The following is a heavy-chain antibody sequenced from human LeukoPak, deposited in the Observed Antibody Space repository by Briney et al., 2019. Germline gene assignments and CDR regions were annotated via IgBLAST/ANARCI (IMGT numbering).Heavy chain of an antibody. V-gene: IGHV3-9*01. CDR3: TKAPGVTTGWFDP. J-gene: IGHJ5*02. CDR2: ISWNTAKT. Sequence: GRSLTLSCPLYGSRLADYCMHCVRPAPGGGLEWVSGISWNTAKTVYADSVKGRSTPSRGQATNSLYLQMNCDRVKGTDFYYGTKAPGVTTGWFDPWSQGTLVTVPS. CDR1: GSRLADYC. D-gene: IGHD4-17*01.